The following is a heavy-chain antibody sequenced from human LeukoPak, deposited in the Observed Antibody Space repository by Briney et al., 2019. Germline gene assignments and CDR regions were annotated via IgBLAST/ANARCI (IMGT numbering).Heavy chain of an antibody. D-gene: IGHD5-12*01. Sequence: PGGSLRLSCAVSGFTFSSYAMNWVRQAPGKGLEWVAVIWFDGSNKYYAESVRGRFTISRDNSKNTLYLQMNSLRAEDTAAYYCVRDRGHFTRGSSYFDYWGQGTLVTVSS. CDR2: IWFDGSNK. CDR3: VRDRGHFTRGSSYFDY. V-gene: IGHV3-33*08. CDR1: GFTFSSYA. J-gene: IGHJ4*02.